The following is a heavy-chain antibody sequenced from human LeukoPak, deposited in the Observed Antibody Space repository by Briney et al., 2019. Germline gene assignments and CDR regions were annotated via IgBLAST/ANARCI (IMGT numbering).Heavy chain of an antibody. CDR2: IHSSANT. J-gene: IGHJ4*02. V-gene: IGHV4-59*01. D-gene: IGHD4-23*01. Sequence: SETLSLTCTVSGGSISTYYRSWLRQPPGEGLEWLGYIHSSANTNYNPSLKSRVTISVDTSKNQFSLKLSSVTAADTAVYYCARGGTVGNAWDYWGQGTLVTVSS. CDR1: GGSISTYY. CDR3: ARGGTVGNAWDY.